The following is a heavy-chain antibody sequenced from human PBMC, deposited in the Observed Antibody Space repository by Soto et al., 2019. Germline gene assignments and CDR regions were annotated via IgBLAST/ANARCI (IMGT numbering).Heavy chain of an antibody. CDR3: AKSRIVATINLVYYGMDV. J-gene: IGHJ6*04. Sequence: QVQLVESGGGVVQPGRSLRLSCAASGFSFSIYGMHWVRQAPGKGLEWVALISHDSSIKYYGESVKGRFTISRDNSKNTLSLQMNSLRVEYTAVYYCAKSRIVATINLVYYGMDVWGKGTKVTVSS. CDR2: ISHDSSIK. D-gene: IGHD5-12*01. CDR1: GFSFSIYG. V-gene: IGHV3-30*18.